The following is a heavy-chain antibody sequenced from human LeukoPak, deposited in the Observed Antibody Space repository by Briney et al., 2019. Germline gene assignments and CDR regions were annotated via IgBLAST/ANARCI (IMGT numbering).Heavy chain of an antibody. CDR1: GFTLTNYW. CDR3: ARIGSSSELTWFDP. CDR2: IYPGDSDT. J-gene: IGHJ5*02. D-gene: IGHD6-6*01. Sequence: KPGESLKISCKGSGFTLTNYWMAWVRQMPGKGLEWMGIIYPGDSDTRYSPSFQGQVTISADKSISTAYLQWSSLKASDTAMYYCARIGSSSELTWFDPWGQGTLVTVSS. V-gene: IGHV5-51*01.